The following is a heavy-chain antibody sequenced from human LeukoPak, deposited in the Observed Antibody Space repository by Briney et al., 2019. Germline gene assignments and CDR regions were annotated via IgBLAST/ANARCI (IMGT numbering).Heavy chain of an antibody. V-gene: IGHV3-9*01. Sequence: GGSLRLSCAASGFTFDHYAMHWVRQAPGKGLEWVSGISWNSDIIGYADSVRGRFTISRDNAKNSLYLQMNSLRTEDTAYCAKDIRTLTAVTHDGFDVWGQGTVVTVSS. CDR3: AKDIRTLTAVTHDGFDV. J-gene: IGHJ3*01. CDR2: ISWNSDII. CDR1: GFTFDHYA. D-gene: IGHD4-17*01.